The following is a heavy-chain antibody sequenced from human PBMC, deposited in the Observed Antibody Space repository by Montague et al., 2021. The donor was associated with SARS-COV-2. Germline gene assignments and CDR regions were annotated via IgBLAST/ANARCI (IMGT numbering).Heavy chain of an antibody. V-gene: IGHV4-34*01. CDR1: GVSSSAHY. Sequence: SETLSLTCAVYGVSSSAHYWSWIRQPPGKGLEWIGYINYSGSTNYNPSLKSRVTISVDTSKNHLSLKLSSVTAADTAVYYCASFQSGYSGSSGYHVWGQGTMVTVSS. CDR3: ASFQSGYSGSSGYHV. CDR2: INYSGST. D-gene: IGHD3-22*01. J-gene: IGHJ4*02.